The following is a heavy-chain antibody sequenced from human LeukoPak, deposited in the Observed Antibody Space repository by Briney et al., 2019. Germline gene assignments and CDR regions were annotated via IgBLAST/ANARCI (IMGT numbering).Heavy chain of an antibody. V-gene: IGHV1-69*05. D-gene: IGHD2-15*01. CDR1: GGTFSSYA. Sequence: ASVKVSCKXSGGTFSSYAISWVRQAPGQGLEWMGGIIPIFGTANYSQKFQGRVTITTDESTSTAYMELSSLRSEDTAVYYCASLGYCSGGSCYFWGQGTLVTVSS. CDR2: IIPIFGTA. J-gene: IGHJ4*02. CDR3: ASLGYCSGGSCYF.